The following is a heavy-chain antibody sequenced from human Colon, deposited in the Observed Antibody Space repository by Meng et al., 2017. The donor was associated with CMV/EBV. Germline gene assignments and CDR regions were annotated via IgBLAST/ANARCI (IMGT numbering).Heavy chain of an antibody. CDR3: ARGDCSSTSCYTFRYYYYYYGMDV. CDR1: GFTFSDYY. D-gene: IGHD2-2*02. J-gene: IGHJ6*02. CDR2: INSDGSST. V-gene: IGHV3-74*01. Sequence: GGSLRLSCAASGFTFSDYYMSWIRQAPGKGLVWASRINSDGSSTSYADSVKGRFTISRDNAKNTLYLQMNSLRAEDTAVYYCARGDCSSTSCYTFRYYYYYYGMDVWGQGTTVTVSS.